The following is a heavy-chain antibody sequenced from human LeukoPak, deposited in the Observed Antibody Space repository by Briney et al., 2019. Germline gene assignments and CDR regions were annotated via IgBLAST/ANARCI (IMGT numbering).Heavy chain of an antibody. D-gene: IGHD3-22*01. CDR1: GYSFTSYW. CDR3: ARLGTYDSSGYYYDDSRDALDY. V-gene: IGHV5-51*01. J-gene: IGHJ4*02. Sequence: GESMKISCKGSGYSFTSYWIGCVRQMPGKGLEWMGIIYPGDSDTRYSPSFQGQVTISADKSISTAYLQWSSLKASDTAMYYCARLGTYDSSGYYYDDSRDALDYWGQGTLVTVSS. CDR2: IYPGDSDT.